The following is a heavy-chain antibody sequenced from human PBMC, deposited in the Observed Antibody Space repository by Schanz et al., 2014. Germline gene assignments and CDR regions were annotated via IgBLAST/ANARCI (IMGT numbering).Heavy chain of an antibody. D-gene: IGHD2-21*01. CDR1: GFSVSTNY. V-gene: IGHV3-53*01. CDR3: ARDEGRDGYNLAFDV. Sequence: EVQLVESGGGLIQPGGSLRLSSAVSGFSVSTNYMSWARQAPGKGLEWISSLYINAGSTRYADSVKGRFFISRDSSKNTLFLQMNSLRADDTAIYFCARDEGRDGYNLAFDVWGQGTLVTVSS. CDR2: LYINAGST. J-gene: IGHJ3*01.